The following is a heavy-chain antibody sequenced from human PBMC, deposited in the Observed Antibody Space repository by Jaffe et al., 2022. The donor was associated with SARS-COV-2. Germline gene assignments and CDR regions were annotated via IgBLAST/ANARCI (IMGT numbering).Heavy chain of an antibody. Sequence: QVQLVESGGGVVQPGRSLRLSCAASGFTFSSYAMHWVRQAPGKGLEWVAVISYDGSNKYYADSVKGRFTISRDNSKNTLYLQMNSLRAEDTAVYYCAREGGGGSYFWGAFDIWGQGTMVTVSS. D-gene: IGHD1-26*01. CDR2: ISYDGSNK. CDR3: AREGGGGSYFWGAFDI. CDR1: GFTFSSYA. J-gene: IGHJ3*02. V-gene: IGHV3-30-3*01.